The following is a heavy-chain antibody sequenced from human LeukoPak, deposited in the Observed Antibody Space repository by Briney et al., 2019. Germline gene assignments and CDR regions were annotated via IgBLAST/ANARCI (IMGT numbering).Heavy chain of an antibody. CDR1: GGSISISNYY. J-gene: IGHJ6*02. D-gene: IGHD2-2*01. CDR2: IYYSGST. Sequence: PSETLSLTCTVSGGSISISNYYWGWIRQPPGRGLEWFGSIYYSGSTYYNPSLKSRVTISADTSKNQFSLKLSSVTAADTAVYYCARQGTTSPQHYFYYYGMDVWGQGTTVTVSS. V-gene: IGHV4-39*01. CDR3: ARQGTTSPQHYFYYYGMDV.